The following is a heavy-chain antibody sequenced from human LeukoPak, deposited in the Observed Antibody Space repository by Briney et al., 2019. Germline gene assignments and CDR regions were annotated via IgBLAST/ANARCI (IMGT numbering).Heavy chain of an antibody. J-gene: IGHJ4*02. CDR3: ARDLDY. CDR1: GGSISSYY. V-gene: IGHV4-34*01. CDR2: INHSGST. Sequence: SETLSLTCTVSGGSISSYYWSWIRQPPGKGLEWIGEINHSGSTNYNPSLKSRVTISVDTSKNQFSLKLSSVTAADTAVYYCARDLDYWGQGTLVTVSS.